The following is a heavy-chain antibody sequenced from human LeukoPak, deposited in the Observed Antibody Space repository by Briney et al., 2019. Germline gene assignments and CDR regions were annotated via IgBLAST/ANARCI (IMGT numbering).Heavy chain of an antibody. D-gene: IGHD1-26*01. CDR1: VFTFSSFW. CDR2: INSDGFST. CDR3: ARGTSGGYFDY. J-gene: IGHJ4*02. V-gene: IGHV3-74*01. Sequence: PGGSLRLSCAASVFTFSSFWIHWVRQVPGKGLVWVSRINSDGFSTSYADSVKGRFTISRDNAKNTLYLQMNSLRAEDTAVYYCARGTSGGYFDYRGQGTLVTVSS.